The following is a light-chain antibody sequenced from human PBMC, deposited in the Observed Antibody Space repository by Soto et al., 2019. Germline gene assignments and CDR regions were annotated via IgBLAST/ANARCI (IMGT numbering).Light chain of an antibody. CDR1: GSDIGDYNY. Sequence: QSALTQPASVSGSPGQSITISCTGTGSDIGDYNYVSWYLQHPGKAPKLIIYEVDNRPSGVSNRFSGSKSGNTASLTISRLQAEDEADYYCSSYTSSSSLVVFGGGTQLTVL. CDR3: SSYTSSSSLVV. J-gene: IGLJ3*02. CDR2: EVD. V-gene: IGLV2-14*01.